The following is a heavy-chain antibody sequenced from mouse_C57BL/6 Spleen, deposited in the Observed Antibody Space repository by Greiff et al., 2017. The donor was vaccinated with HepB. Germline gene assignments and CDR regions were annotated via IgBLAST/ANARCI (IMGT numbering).Heavy chain of an antibody. CDR3: TTSDSNFSWFAY. V-gene: IGHV6-6*01. CDR2: IRNKANNHAT. D-gene: IGHD2-5*01. Sequence: EVMLVESGGGLVQPGGSMKLSCAASGFTFSDAWMDWVRQSPEKGLEWVAEIRNKANNHATYYAESVKGRFTISRDDSKSSVYLQMNSLRAEDTGMYYCTTSDSNFSWFAYWGQGTLVTVSA. J-gene: IGHJ3*01. CDR1: GFTFSDAW.